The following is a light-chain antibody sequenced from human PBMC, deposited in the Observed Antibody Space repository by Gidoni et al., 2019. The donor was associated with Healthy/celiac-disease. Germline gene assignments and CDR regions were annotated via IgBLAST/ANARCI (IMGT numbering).Light chain of an antibody. V-gene: IGKV1-39*01. J-gene: IGKJ4*01. CDR2: AAA. CDR3: YQRYSTPLT. Sequence: DIQMTQSPSSLSASVGDRVTITCRASLSISSYLNWYQQKPGKAPTLLISAAASLQSGVPSRFSASGSGTDFTLTIITLQPQESATYYGYQRYSTPLTFGGGTKVEI. CDR1: LSISSY.